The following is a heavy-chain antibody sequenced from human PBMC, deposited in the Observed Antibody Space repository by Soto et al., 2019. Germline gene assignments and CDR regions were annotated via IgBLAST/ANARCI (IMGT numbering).Heavy chain of an antibody. Sequence: SETLSLTCTVSGGSISSGDYYWSWIRQPPGKGLEWIGYIYYSGSTYYNPSLKSRVTISADTSKNQFSLKLSSVTAADTAVYYCARGGWNYVRYFDYWGQGALVTVSS. CDR3: ARGGWNYVRYFDY. D-gene: IGHD1-7*01. CDR1: GGSISSGDYY. J-gene: IGHJ4*02. V-gene: IGHV4-30-4*01. CDR2: IYYSGST.